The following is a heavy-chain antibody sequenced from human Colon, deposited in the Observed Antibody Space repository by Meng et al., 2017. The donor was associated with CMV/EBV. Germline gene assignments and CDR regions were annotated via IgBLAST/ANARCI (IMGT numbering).Heavy chain of an antibody. CDR3: GDFEAG. Sequence: GESLKISCVDSGFIVRSHWMHWVRQAPGKGLVWVSSIKNDGTFTAYADSVKGRFTVSRDNAKDTVYLQMNSLTVEDAAVYYCGDFEAGWGQGTLVTVSS. CDR1: GFIVRSHW. D-gene: IGHD3-3*01. CDR2: IKNDGTFT. V-gene: IGHV3-74*01. J-gene: IGHJ4*02.